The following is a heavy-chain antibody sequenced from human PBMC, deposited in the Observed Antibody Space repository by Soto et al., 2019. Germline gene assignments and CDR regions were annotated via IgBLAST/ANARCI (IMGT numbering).Heavy chain of an antibody. V-gene: IGHV1-69*01. Sequence: QVQLEQSGAEVKKPGSSLTFSCKATGGTFSNYAISWVRQAPGQGLEWMAGIIPVYGTPNYAQRFQDRVTIIADESTTTAYMEVHSLRSEDTAIYYCSIVTAYGMDVWGPGTTVIVSS. CDR1: GGTFSNYA. J-gene: IGHJ6*02. CDR2: IIPVYGTP. D-gene: IGHD2-15*01. CDR3: SIVTAYGMDV.